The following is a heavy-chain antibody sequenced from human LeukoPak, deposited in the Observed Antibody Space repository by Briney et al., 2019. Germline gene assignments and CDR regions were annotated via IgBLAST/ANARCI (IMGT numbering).Heavy chain of an antibody. CDR1: GFTFSSYG. J-gene: IGHJ4*02. D-gene: IGHD4-23*01. V-gene: IGHV3-33*06. CDR2: IWYDGSNK. CDR3: AKDPYGGNSRFDY. Sequence: GGSLRLSCAASGFTFSSYGMHWVRQAPGKGLEWVAVIWYDGSNKFYADSVKGRFTISRDNSKNTLYLQMNSLRAEDTAVYYCAKDPYGGNSRFDYWGQGTLVTVSS.